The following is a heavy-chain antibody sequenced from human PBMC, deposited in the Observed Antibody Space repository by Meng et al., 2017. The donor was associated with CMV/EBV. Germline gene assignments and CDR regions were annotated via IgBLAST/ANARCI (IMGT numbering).Heavy chain of an antibody. CDR2: ISSSSSYI. D-gene: IGHD3-22*01. CDR1: GFTFSSYS. V-gene: IGHV3-21*01. J-gene: IGHJ3*02. CDR3: ARDRWDSSGGHAFDI. Sequence: GGSLILSCAASGFTFSSYSMNWGRQAPGKGLEWVSSISSSSSYIYYADSVKGRFTISRDNAKNSLYLQMNSLRAEDTAVYYCARDRWDSSGGHAFDIWGQGTMVTVSS.